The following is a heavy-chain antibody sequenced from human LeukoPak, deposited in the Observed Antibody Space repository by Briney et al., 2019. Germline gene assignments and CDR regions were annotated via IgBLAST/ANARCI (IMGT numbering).Heavy chain of an antibody. V-gene: IGHV3-23*01. J-gene: IGHJ4*02. Sequence: GGSLRLSCAASGFTFSSYAMSWVRQAPGKGLEWVSAISGSGGNTYYADSVKGRFTISRDDSKNTLYLQMNSLRAEDTAVYYCAKHRPRYCSSTSCYDLDYWGQGTLVTVSS. D-gene: IGHD2-2*01. CDR2: ISGSGGNT. CDR1: GFTFSSYA. CDR3: AKHRPRYCSSTSCYDLDY.